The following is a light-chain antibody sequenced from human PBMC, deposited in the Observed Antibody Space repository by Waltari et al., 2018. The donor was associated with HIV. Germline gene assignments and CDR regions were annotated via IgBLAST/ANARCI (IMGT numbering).Light chain of an antibody. V-gene: IGKV1-9*01. Sequence: DFQLTQSPSFLSASVGDRVVITCRASQGISSNLAWYQQQPGLAPKLLIYAASSLPSGVPSRFSGGGSGTQFTLTIRNLQPEDFATYYCQHLNSFPPFTFGPGTTVDVK. CDR3: QHLNSFPPFT. J-gene: IGKJ3*01. CDR2: AAS. CDR1: QGISSN.